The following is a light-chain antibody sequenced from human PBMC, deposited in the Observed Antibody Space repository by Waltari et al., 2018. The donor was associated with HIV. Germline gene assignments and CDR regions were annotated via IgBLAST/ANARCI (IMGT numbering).Light chain of an antibody. J-gene: IGLJ3*02. CDR3: QSYDNTLSGSRV. V-gene: IGLV1-40*01. CDR2: GDS. Sequence: SVLMQPPPVSGAPGQRVTISCTGNTPNLGSNHYVPCIQPFQGTAPKPLIYGDSIRPSGVPDRFSGSKAGTSASLAITGLQAEDEGYYYCQSYDNTLSGSRVFGGGTKVTVL. CDR1: TPNLGSNHY.